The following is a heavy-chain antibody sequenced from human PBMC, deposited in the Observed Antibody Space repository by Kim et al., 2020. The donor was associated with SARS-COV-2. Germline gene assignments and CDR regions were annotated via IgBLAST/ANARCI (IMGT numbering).Heavy chain of an antibody. D-gene: IGHD6-13*01. CDR1: GFTFSSYA. CDR3: AKAWGINIAAAGTINSYYYGMDV. V-gene: IGHV3-23*01. CDR2: ISGSGGST. Sequence: GGSLRLSCAASGFTFSSYAMSWVRQAPGKGLEWVAAISGSGGSTYYADSVKGRFTISRDNSKNTLYLQMNSLRAEDTAVYYCAKAWGINIAAAGTINSYYYGMDVWGQGTTVTVSS. J-gene: IGHJ6*02.